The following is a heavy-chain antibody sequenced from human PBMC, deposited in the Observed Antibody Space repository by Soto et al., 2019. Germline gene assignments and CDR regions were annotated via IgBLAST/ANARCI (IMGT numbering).Heavy chain of an antibody. V-gene: IGHV3-23*01. Sequence: EVQLLESGGGLVQPGGSLRLSCAASGFTFSSYAMSWVRQARGNGLEWVSAISGSGGSAYYAHSVKGRFTISRDNSKNALYLEMISLRAEDPAVYCCAIHTVTLYYYYGMDVWGQGTTVTVSS. CDR1: GFTFSSYA. D-gene: IGHD4-17*01. J-gene: IGHJ6*02. CDR2: ISGSGGSA. CDR3: AIHTVTLYYYYGMDV.